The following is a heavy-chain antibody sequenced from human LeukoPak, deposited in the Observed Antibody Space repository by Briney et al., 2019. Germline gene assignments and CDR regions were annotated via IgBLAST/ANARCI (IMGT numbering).Heavy chain of an antibody. V-gene: IGHV5-51*01. CDR1: LYSFTKYW. CDR3: ARSPRSDYFDY. D-gene: IGHD6-6*01. Sequence: SLPIPRLRCLYSFTKYWIGWVRQMPGRGLEWMGIIYPGDSDTRYRPSFQGQVTISADKTISTSYLQWSSLKASDTAMYYCARSPRSDYFDYWGQGALVTVSS. J-gene: IGHJ4*02. CDR2: IYPGDSDT.